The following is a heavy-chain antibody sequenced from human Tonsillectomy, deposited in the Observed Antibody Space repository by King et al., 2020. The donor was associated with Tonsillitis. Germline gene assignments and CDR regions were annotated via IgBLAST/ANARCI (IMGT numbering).Heavy chain of an antibody. CDR1: GGSFSGYY. CDR3: ASTYYDSSGYPRWFDP. Sequence: VQLPQWGAGLLKPSETLSLTCAVYGGSFSGYYWSWIRQPPGKGLEWIGEINHSGSTNYNPSLKSRVTIPVDTSKNQFSLKLSSVTAADTAVYYCASTYYDSSGYPRWFDPWGQGTLVTVSS. J-gene: IGHJ5*02. V-gene: IGHV4-34*01. D-gene: IGHD3-22*01. CDR2: INHSGST.